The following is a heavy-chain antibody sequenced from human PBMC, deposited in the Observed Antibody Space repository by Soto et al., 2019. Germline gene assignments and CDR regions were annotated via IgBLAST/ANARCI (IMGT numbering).Heavy chain of an antibody. V-gene: IGHV3-33*01. J-gene: IGHJ6*02. CDR1: GFTFSSYG. CDR2: IWYDGSNK. Sequence: QVQLVESGGGVVQPGRSLRLSCAASGFTFSSYGMHWVRQAPGKGLEWVAVIWYDGSNKYYADSVKGRFTISRDNSKNTLYLQMNSLRAEDTAVYYCAREGDLYYGSGTHAWYYYGMDVWGQGTTFTVSS. D-gene: IGHD3-10*01. CDR3: AREGDLYYGSGTHAWYYYGMDV.